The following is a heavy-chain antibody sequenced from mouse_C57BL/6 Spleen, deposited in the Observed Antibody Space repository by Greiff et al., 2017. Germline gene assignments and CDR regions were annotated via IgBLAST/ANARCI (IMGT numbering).Heavy chain of an antibody. CDR1: GFTFSDYY. V-gene: IGHV5-12*01. J-gene: IGHJ4*01. CDR3: ARPYYDYVYAMDY. CDR2: ISNGGGST. D-gene: IGHD2-4*01. Sequence: DVMLVESGGGLVQPGGSLKLSCAASGFTFSDYYMYWVRQTPEKRLEWVAYISNGGGSTYYPDTVKGRFTISRDNAKNTLYLQMSRLKSEDTAMYYCARPYYDYVYAMDYWGQGTSVTVSS.